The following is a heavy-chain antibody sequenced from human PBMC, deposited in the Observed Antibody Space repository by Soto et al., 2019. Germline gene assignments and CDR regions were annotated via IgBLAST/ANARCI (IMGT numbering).Heavy chain of an antibody. V-gene: IGHV3-49*05. J-gene: IGHJ4*02. D-gene: IGHD3-22*01. CDR3: TNGYYYDSSGYSPFDY. CDR2: IRSNAYGGTT. Sequence: EVQLVESGGGLVKPGRSLRLSCTASGFTFGDYAMSWFRQAPGKGLEWVGFIRSNAYGGTTEYAASVKGRFTISSDDSKTLADLQINCLKTEDTAGYYCTNGYYYDSSGYSPFDYWGQGTLVTVSS. CDR1: GFTFGDYA.